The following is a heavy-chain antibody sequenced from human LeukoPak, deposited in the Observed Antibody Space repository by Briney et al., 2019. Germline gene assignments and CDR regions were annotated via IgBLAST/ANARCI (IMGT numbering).Heavy chain of an antibody. J-gene: IGHJ5*02. V-gene: IGHV4-39*07. Sequence: SETLSLTCTVSGGSISSSSYYWGWIRQPPGKGLEWIGSIYYSGSTYYNPSLKSRVTISVDTSKNQFSLKLSSVTAADTAVYYCARDQANFYPTVGWFDPWGQGTLVTVSS. D-gene: IGHD2/OR15-2a*01. CDR3: ARDQANFYPTVGWFDP. CDR2: IYYSGST. CDR1: GGSISSSSYY.